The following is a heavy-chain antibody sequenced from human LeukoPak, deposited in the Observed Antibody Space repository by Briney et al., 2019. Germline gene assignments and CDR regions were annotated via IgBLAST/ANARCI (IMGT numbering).Heavy chain of an antibody. V-gene: IGHV3-9*01. CDR1: GFSFDYYG. Sequence: GGSLRLSCAASGFSFDYYGMHWVRQAPGKGLEWVSGISWNSDDIGYADSVKGRFTVSRDNAKNSLYLQMSNLRAEDTAVYFCARGGGLDVWGQGATVTVSS. D-gene: IGHD3-16*01. CDR3: ARGGGLDV. J-gene: IGHJ6*02. CDR2: ISWNSDDI.